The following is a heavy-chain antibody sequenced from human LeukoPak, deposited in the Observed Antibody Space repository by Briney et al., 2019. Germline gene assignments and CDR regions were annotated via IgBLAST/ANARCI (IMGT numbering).Heavy chain of an antibody. CDR3: ARHVGGDYGPHFDY. CDR1: GGSFSGYY. V-gene: IGHV4-34*01. CDR2: INHSGST. D-gene: IGHD4-17*01. Sequence: SETLSLTCAVYGGSFSGYYWSWIRQPPGKGLEWIGEINHSGSTNYSPSLKSRVTISVDTSKNQFSLKLSSVTAADTAVYYCARHVGGDYGPHFDYWGQGTLVTVSS. J-gene: IGHJ4*02.